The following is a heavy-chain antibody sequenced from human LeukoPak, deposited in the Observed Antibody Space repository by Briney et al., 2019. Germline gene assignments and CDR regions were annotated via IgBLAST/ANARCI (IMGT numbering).Heavy chain of an antibody. CDR1: GYTFTDYY. CDR3: ASLDSYGCGFGSDY. Sequence: EASVKVSCKTSGYTFTDYYIHWVRQAPGQGLEWMGWINPNSGGTDYAQKFQGRVTMTSDTSISTAYMELSRLRSDDTAVYYCASLDSYGCGFGSDYWGQGTLVTVSS. J-gene: IGHJ4*02. V-gene: IGHV1-2*02. CDR2: INPNSGGT. D-gene: IGHD5-18*01.